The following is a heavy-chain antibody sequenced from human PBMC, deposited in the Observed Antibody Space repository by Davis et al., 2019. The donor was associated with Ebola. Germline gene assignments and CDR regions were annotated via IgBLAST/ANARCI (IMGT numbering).Heavy chain of an antibody. CDR3: ARTGRYCSSTSCYGDY. CDR2: ISSSGSTI. CDR1: GFTFSSYG. V-gene: IGHV3-48*04. Sequence: GESLKISCAASGFTFSSYGMHWVRQAPGKGLEWVSYISSSGSTIYYADSVKGRFTISRDNAKNSLYLQMNSLRAEDTAVYYCARTGRYCSSTSCYGDYWGQGTLVTVSS. D-gene: IGHD2-2*01. J-gene: IGHJ4*02.